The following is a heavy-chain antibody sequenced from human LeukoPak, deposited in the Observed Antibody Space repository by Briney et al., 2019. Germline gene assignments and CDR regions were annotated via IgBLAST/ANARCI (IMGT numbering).Heavy chain of an antibody. CDR1: GYSFTSYW. CDR2: IDPSDSYT. Sequence: GESLKISCKGSGYSFTSYWISWVRQMPGKGLEWMGRIDPSDSYTNYSPSFQGHVTISADKSISTAYLQWSSLKASDTAMYYCARQRTVVPAAIDWFDPWGQGTLVTVSS. J-gene: IGHJ5*02. V-gene: IGHV5-10-1*01. CDR3: ARQRTVVPAAIDWFDP. D-gene: IGHD2-2*01.